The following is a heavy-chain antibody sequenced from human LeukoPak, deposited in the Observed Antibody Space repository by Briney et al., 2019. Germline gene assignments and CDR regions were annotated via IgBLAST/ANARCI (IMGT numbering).Heavy chain of an antibody. D-gene: IGHD1-1*01. Sequence: GGSLRLSCAASGVIFSGYAMSSVRQAPGKGLEWVSTISGSGGSTYCADAVKGRFPISRDNSKNTLYLQIGSLSAEDTAVYSCARGRTARTGSSPPHEDYWGQGTLVTVSS. J-gene: IGHJ4*02. CDR1: GVIFSGYA. CDR2: ISGSGGST. V-gene: IGHV3-23*01. CDR3: ARGRTARTGSSPPHEDY.